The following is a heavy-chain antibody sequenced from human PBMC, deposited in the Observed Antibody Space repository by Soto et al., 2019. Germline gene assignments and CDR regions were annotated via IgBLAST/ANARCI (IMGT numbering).Heavy chain of an antibody. CDR1: GGSFSGYY. J-gene: IGHJ6*03. CDR2: INHSGST. V-gene: IGHV4-34*01. CDR3: ARLPRTSSHYYGSGKGYYYYMDV. Sequence: PSETLSLTCAVYGGSFSGYYWSWIRQPPGKGLEWIGEINHSGSTNYNPSLKSRVTISVDTSKNQFSLKLSSVTAADTAVYYCARLPRTSSHYYGSGKGYYYYMDVWGKGTTVTVSS. D-gene: IGHD3-10*01.